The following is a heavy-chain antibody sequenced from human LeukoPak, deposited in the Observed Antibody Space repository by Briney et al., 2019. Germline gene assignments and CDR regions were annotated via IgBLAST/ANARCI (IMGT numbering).Heavy chain of an antibody. D-gene: IGHD3/OR15-3a*01. CDR3: AKQRPYYDFWGPFDY. CDR1: GFTFSSYA. Sequence: GGSLRLSCAASGFTFSSYAMSWVRQAPGKGLEWVSGISGSGGSTYYADSVQGRFIISRDTSDNTVYLHMNSLRAEDTAVYYCAKQRPYYDFWGPFDYWGQGIPVLVSS. J-gene: IGHJ4*02. V-gene: IGHV3-23*01. CDR2: ISGSGGST.